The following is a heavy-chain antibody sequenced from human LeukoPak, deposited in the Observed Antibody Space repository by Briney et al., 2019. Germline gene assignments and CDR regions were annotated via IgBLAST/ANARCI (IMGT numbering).Heavy chain of an antibody. CDR3: ARDFLGELPNYNWFDP. CDR2: INWNGGST. CDR1: GFTFDDYG. V-gene: IGHV3-20*01. Sequence: GGSLRLSCAASGFTFDDYGMSWVRQAPGKGLEWVSGINWNGGSTGYADSVKGRFTISRDNAKNSLYLQMNSLGAEDTALYHCARDFLGELPNYNWFDPWGQGTLVTVSS. J-gene: IGHJ5*02. D-gene: IGHD1-26*01.